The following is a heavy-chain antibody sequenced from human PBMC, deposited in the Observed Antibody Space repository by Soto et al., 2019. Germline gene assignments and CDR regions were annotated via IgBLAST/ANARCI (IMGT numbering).Heavy chain of an antibody. CDR1: GGSIGSSSCY. Sequence: SETLSLTCTVSGGSIGSSSCYWGWIRQPPGKGLEWIGSIFYSGSTYYNPSLKSRVTISVDTSKNQFPLKLSSVTAADTAVYYCARHPYSGYDFDYWGQGTLVTVPQ. D-gene: IGHD5-12*01. V-gene: IGHV4-39*01. CDR2: IFYSGST. CDR3: ARHPYSGYDFDY. J-gene: IGHJ4*02.